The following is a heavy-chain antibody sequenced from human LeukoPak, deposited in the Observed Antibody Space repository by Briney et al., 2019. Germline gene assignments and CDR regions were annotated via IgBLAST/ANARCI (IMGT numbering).Heavy chain of an antibody. V-gene: IGHV1-2*02. Sequence: GASVKVSCKASGFTLTVYIHWVRQDPRQGLQWMGWIKPNSGDTDYAQKFQGRVTMTRDTSISTVYMELSSLRSDDTAVYYCARADSVPAGDYHYWYMDVWGKGTMVTVSS. CDR1: GFTLTVY. J-gene: IGHJ6*03. D-gene: IGHD2-2*01. CDR2: IKPNSGDT. CDR3: ARADSVPAGDYHYWYMDV.